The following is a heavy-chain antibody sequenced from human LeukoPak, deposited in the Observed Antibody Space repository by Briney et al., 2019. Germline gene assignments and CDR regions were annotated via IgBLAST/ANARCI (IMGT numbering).Heavy chain of an antibody. Sequence: GGPLRLSCAASGFTFSTYAMHWVRQAPGKGLEWVAIISYDGINEYYADSVKGRFTISRDSSKKTLYLQMNSLRAEDTAVYYCVRDSGFLSSGTYQAPFDYWGQGTLVTVSS. D-gene: IGHD1-26*01. J-gene: IGHJ4*02. CDR1: GFTFSTYA. CDR3: VRDSGFLSSGTYQAPFDY. CDR2: ISYDGINE. V-gene: IGHV3-30-3*01.